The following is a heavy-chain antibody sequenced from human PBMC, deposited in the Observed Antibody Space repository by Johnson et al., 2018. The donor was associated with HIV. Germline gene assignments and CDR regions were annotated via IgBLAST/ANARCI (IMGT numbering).Heavy chain of an antibody. CDR2: ISSSGTTI. Sequence: QVQLVESGGGLVQPGGSLRLSCAASGFTFSDYYMSWIRQAPGKGLEWVSYISSSGTTIYSADSVQGRFTTSRDNAKNSLYLQMNSLRAEDTAVYYCARSKDCSVGTCPDAFDNWGQGTLVMVSS. D-gene: IGHD2-15*01. V-gene: IGHV3-11*04. CDR3: ARSKDCSVGTCPDAFDN. CDR1: GFTFSDYY. J-gene: IGHJ3*02.